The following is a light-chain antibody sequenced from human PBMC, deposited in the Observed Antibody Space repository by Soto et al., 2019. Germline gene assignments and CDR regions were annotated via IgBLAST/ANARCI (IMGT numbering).Light chain of an antibody. CDR1: SSDVGGYNY. CDR3: SSYAGSNTVV. Sequence: QSALTQHPSASGSPGQSVTISCTGTSSDVGGYNYVSWYQQQSGKAPKLMIYEVSKRPSGVPDRFSGSKSGNTASLTVSGLQAEDEADYYCSSYAGSNTVVFGGGTKLTVL. CDR2: EVS. V-gene: IGLV2-8*01. J-gene: IGLJ2*01.